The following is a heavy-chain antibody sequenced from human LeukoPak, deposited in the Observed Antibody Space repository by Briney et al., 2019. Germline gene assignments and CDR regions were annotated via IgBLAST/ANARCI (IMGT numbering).Heavy chain of an antibody. V-gene: IGHV4-30-2*01. CDR1: GGSISSGGYS. CDR3: ARGYSSGWSYYFDY. D-gene: IGHD6-19*01. Sequence: SETLSLTCAVSGGSISSGGYSWSWIRQPPGKSLEWIGYIYHSGSTYYNPSLKSRVTISVDRSKNQFSLKLSSVTAADTAVYYCARGYSSGWSYYFDYWGQGTLVTVSS. J-gene: IGHJ4*02. CDR2: IYHSGST.